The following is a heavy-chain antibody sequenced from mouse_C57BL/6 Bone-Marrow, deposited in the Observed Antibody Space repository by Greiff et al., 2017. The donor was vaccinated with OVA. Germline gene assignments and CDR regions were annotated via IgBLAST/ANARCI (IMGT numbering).Heavy chain of an antibody. J-gene: IGHJ4*01. Sequence: VQLQQPGAELVKPGASVKLSCKASGYTFTSYWMHWVKQRPGQGLEWIGMIHPNSGSTNYNEKFKSKAKLTVDKSSSTAYKQLSSVTSEESAVYYCAKVGAMDYWGQGTSVTVSS. D-gene: IGHD1-1*01. V-gene: IGHV1-64*01. CDR3: AKVGAMDY. CDR2: IHPNSGST. CDR1: GYTFTSYW.